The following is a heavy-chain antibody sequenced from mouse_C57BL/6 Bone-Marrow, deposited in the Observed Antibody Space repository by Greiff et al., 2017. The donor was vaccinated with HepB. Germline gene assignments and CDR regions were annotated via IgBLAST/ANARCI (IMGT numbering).Heavy chain of an antibody. V-gene: IGHV5-6*01. CDR2: ISSGGSYT. J-gene: IGHJ3*01. D-gene: IGHD6-5*01. CDR3: ARQGAYFAY. CDR1: GFTFSSYG. Sequence: EVKVVESGGDLVKPGGSLKLSCAASGFTFSSYGMSWVRQTPDKRLEWVATISSGGSYTYYPDSVKGRFTISRDNAKNTLYLQMSSLKSEDTAMYYCARQGAYFAYWGQGTLVTVSA.